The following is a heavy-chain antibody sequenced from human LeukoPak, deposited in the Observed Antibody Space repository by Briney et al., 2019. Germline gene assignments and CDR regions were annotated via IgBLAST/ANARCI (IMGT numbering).Heavy chain of an antibody. V-gene: IGHV1-18*04. J-gene: IGHJ5*02. CDR1: GYTFTSYG. CDR2: ISAYNGNT. Sequence: ASVKVSCKASGYTFTSYGISWVRQAPGQGLEWMGWISAYNGNTNYAQKLQGRVTITTDTSTSTAYMELRSLRSDDTAVYYCARDRDMVRGVIRWFDPWGQEPLVSVPS. CDR3: ARDRDMVRGVIRWFDP. D-gene: IGHD3-10*01.